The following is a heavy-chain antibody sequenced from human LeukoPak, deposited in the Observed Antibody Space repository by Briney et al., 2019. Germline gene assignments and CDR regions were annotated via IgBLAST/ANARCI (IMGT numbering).Heavy chain of an antibody. CDR3: AKESGKFDY. Sequence: GGSLRLSCAASGFTFDDYSMHWVRQGPGKGLEWVSVISWDGGSTSYADSVKGRFTISRDNSKNSLYLQMNSLRSEDTAMYFCAKESGKFDYWGQGTLVAVST. CDR1: GFTFDDYS. V-gene: IGHV3-43*01. J-gene: IGHJ4*02. CDR2: ISWDGGST.